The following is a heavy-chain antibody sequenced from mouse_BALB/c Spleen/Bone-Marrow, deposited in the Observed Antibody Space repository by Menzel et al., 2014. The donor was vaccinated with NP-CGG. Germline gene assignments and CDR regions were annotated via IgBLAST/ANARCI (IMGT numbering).Heavy chain of an antibody. Sequence: EVMLVASGGGLVKPGGSLKLSCAASGFTFSSYTMSWVRQTPEKRLEWVATISSGGSYTYYPDSVKGRFTISRDNAKNTLYLQMSSLKSEDTAMYYCTRDPGRGRYFDVWGAGTTVTVSS. CDR2: ISSGGSYT. CDR3: TRDPGRGRYFDV. CDR1: GFTFSSYT. D-gene: IGHD3-3*01. J-gene: IGHJ1*01. V-gene: IGHV5-6-4*01.